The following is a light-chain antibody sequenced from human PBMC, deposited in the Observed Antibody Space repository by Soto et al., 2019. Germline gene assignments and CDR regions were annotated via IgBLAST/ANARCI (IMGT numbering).Light chain of an antibody. V-gene: IGKV3-20*01. J-gene: IGKJ1*01. CDR3: QQYDRSWT. Sequence: VSTQSPGTLSLSPGARATLSCRASQSVSSSYLAWYQQTPGQSPTLLIYGASSRATGIPDRFSGSGSGTDFILTISRLEPEDFAVYYCQQYDRSWTFGQGTKVDIK. CDR1: QSVSSSY. CDR2: GAS.